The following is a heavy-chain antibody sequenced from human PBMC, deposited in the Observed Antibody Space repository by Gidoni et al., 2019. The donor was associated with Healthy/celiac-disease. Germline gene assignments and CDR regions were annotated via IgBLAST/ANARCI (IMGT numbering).Heavy chain of an antibody. J-gene: IGHJ6*02. CDR2: ISWDGGST. CDR1: GFTVDVST. D-gene: IGHD6-13*01. V-gene: IGHV3-43*01. CDR3: AKDNSAAATAYYYGMDV. Sequence: EVQLVESGGVVVQPVGSLRLSCATSGFTVDVSTMHWVRQAPGKGLEWVSLISWDGGSTYYADSVKGRFTIARDNSKNYLYLKMNSLRTEDTALYYCAKDNSAAATAYYYGMDVWGQGTTVTVSS.